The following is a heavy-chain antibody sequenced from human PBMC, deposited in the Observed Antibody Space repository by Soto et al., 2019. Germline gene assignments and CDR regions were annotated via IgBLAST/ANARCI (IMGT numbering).Heavy chain of an antibody. D-gene: IGHD3-9*01. Sequence: GGSLRLSCAASGFTFSSYARSFFLQAPLKGLEWVSAISGSGGSTYYADSVKGRFTISRDNSKNTLYLQMNSLRAEDTAVYYCATYPGNYDIDPWGQGTLVTVSS. CDR2: ISGSGGST. CDR3: ATYPGNYDIDP. J-gene: IGHJ5*02. CDR1: GFTFSSYA. V-gene: IGHV3-23*01.